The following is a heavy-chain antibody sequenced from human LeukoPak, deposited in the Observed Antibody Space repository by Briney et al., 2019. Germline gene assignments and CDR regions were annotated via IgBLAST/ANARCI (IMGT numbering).Heavy chain of an antibody. J-gene: IGHJ4*02. CDR3: VKGYGSGSYCTDY. V-gene: IGHV3-30*18. CDR2: ISYDGSNT. CDR1: GFTFSNYG. Sequence: GGSLRLSCAASGFTFSNYGMHWVRQAPGKGLDWVAFISYDGSNTYYADSVKGRFTISRDNSKNTLYLQMNSLRTEDTAVYYCVKGYGSGSYCTDYWGQGTLTTVSS. D-gene: IGHD3-10*01.